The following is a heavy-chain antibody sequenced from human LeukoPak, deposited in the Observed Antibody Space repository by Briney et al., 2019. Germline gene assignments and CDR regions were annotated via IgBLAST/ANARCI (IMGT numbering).Heavy chain of an antibody. V-gene: IGHV4-59*13. J-gene: IGHJ4*02. D-gene: IGHD1-1*01. CDR2: IHYTGTT. CDR1: GDSITSYH. Sequence: SETLSLTCTVSGDSITSYHWSWIRQPPGKGREWIGFIHYTGTTNYSPSLRSRVTISVDTSKNQFSLKLSSVTAADTAVYYCARDTGRDGGFDYWGQGTLVTVSS. CDR3: ARDTGRDGGFDY.